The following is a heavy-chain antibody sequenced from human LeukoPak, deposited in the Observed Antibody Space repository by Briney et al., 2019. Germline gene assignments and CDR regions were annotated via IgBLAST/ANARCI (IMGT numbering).Heavy chain of an antibody. CDR2: ISFHGTDS. D-gene: IGHD1-26*01. CDR3: ARRGYHDYSGFDY. Sequence: GGSLRLSCAASGFTFISYAIHWVRQAPGKGLEWVAVISFHGTDSFYADSVKGRFTISRDNSKNTLYLQMSSLRADDTALYYCARRGYHDYSGFDYWGQGTLVTVSS. J-gene: IGHJ4*02. V-gene: IGHV3-30*04. CDR1: GFTFISYA.